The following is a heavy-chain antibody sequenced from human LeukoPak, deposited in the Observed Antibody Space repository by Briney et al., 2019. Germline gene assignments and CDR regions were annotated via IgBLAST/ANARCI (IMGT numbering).Heavy chain of an antibody. V-gene: IGHV4-39*01. J-gene: IGHJ4*02. CDR1: GDSISSSSYY. CDR2: IYYSGST. Sequence: PSETLSLTCTVSGDSISSSSYYWGWIRQPPGKGLEWIGDIYYSGSTYYNPSLRSRLTISLDTSKNQFSLTLSSVTAADTAVYYCARLQYYYDSNGCYSLYYFDYWGQGTVVTVSS. D-gene: IGHD3-22*01. CDR3: ARLQYYYDSNGCYSLYYFDY.